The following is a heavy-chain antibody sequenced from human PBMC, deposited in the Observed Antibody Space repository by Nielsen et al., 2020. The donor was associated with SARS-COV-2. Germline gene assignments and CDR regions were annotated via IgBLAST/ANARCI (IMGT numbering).Heavy chain of an antibody. CDR3: ARGYDSSGYNGMDV. J-gene: IGHJ6*02. CDR2: IGTAGDT. Sequence: GESLKISCAASGFTFSSYDMHWVRQATGKGLEWVSAIGTAGDTYYPGSVKGRFTISRENAKNSLYLQMNSLRAGDTAVYYRARGYDSSGYNGMDVWGQGTTVTVSS. D-gene: IGHD3-22*01. CDR1: GFTFSSYD. V-gene: IGHV3-13*04.